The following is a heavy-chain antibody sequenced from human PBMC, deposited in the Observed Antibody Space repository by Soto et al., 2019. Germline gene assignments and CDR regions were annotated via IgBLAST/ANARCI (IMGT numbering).Heavy chain of an antibody. CDR2: ISSSGSTL. CDR1: GFTFSSYE. V-gene: IGHV3-48*03. Sequence: EVQLVESGGGLVQPGGSLRLSCAASGFTFSSYEMNWVRQAPGKGLEWVSYISSSGSTLYYADSVKGGFTISRDNAKNSLYLQMNSLRAEDTAVYYCGRDIGHAFDYWGQGTLVTVSS. D-gene: IGHD2-21*02. CDR3: GRDIGHAFDY. J-gene: IGHJ4*02.